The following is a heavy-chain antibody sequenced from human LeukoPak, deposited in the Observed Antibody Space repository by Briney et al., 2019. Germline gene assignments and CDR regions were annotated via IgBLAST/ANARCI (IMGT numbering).Heavy chain of an antibody. CDR1: GFTFSSYW. D-gene: IGHD5-12*01. CDR3: AREGRVSGYDFDC. V-gene: IGHV3-74*03. Sequence: PGGSLRLSCVASGFTFSSYWMHWVRQAPGKGLVWVSRINSDGSSITYADSVKGRFTISRDNAKNTLYLQMNSLRVEDAAVYYCAREGRVSGYDFDCWGQGTLVTVSS. J-gene: IGHJ4*02. CDR2: INSDGSSI.